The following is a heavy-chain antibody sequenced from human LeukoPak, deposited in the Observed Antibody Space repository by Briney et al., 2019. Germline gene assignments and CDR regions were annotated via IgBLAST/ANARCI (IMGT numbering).Heavy chain of an antibody. Sequence: ASVKVSCKASGYTFVTYGINWVRQAPGQGPEWIGWISTYNGNTKYALEFQDRVTLTRDTSTTTAYMELKSLTSDDRAVYYCARASFDHWGQGTLVIVSS. CDR1: GYTFVTYG. J-gene: IGHJ4*02. CDR2: ISTYNGNT. V-gene: IGHV1-18*01. CDR3: ARASFDH.